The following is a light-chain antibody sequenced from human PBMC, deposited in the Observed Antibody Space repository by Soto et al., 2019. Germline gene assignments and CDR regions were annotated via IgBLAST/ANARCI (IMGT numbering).Light chain of an antibody. CDR1: QDISNY. CDR3: HQYDNLPPT. Sequence: DIQMTQSPSSLSASVGDRVTITCQASQDISNYLNWYQQKPGKAPKLLIYDASNLETGVPSRFSGSGSGTDFTFTISSLQPEAIATYYCHQYDNLPPTFGQGTKVEIK. J-gene: IGKJ1*01. V-gene: IGKV1-33*01. CDR2: DAS.